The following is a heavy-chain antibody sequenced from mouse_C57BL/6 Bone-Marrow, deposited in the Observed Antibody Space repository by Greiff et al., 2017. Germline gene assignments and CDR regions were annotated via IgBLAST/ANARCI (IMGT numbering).Heavy chain of an antibody. Sequence: QVQLQQSGAELARPGASVKLSCKASGYTFTSYGISWVKQRTGQGLEWIGEIYPRSGNTYYNEKFKGKATLTADKSSSTAYMELRSLTSEDSAVYFCARLCLDWFAYWGQGTLVTVSA. CDR1: GYTFTSYG. D-gene: IGHD6-5*01. V-gene: IGHV1-81*01. CDR2: IYPRSGNT. J-gene: IGHJ3*01. CDR3: ARLCLDWFAY.